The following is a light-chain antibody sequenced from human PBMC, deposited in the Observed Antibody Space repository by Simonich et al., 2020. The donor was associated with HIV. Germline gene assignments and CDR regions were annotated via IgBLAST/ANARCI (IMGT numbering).Light chain of an antibody. J-gene: IGKJ2*01. CDR2: DAS. CDR1: QDISNF. Sequence: DIQMTQSPSSLSASVGDRVTITCQASQDISNFLNWYQQKPGKAPKLLIFDASHFETGVPSRFSGSGSGTDFTFTISSLQPEDFATYYCQHYDNLPSYTFGQGTKLEIK. V-gene: IGKV1-33*01. CDR3: QHYDNLPSYT.